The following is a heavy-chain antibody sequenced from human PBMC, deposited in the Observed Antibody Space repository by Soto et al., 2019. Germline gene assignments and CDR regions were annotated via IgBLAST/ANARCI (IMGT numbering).Heavy chain of an antibody. V-gene: IGHV1-2*04. CDR3: AREEVATTYYYYYGMDV. J-gene: IGHJ6*02. CDR1: GYTFTGYY. CDR2: INPNSGGT. Sequence: ASVKVSCKASGYTFTGYYMYWVRQAPGQGLEWMGWINPNSGGTNYAQKFQGWVTMTRDTSISTAYMELSRLRSDDTAVYYCAREEVATTYYYYYGMDVWGQGTTVTVSS. D-gene: IGHD5-12*01.